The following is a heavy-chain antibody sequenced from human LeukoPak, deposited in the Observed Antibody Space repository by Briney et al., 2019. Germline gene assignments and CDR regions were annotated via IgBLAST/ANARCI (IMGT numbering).Heavy chain of an antibody. J-gene: IGHJ4*02. Sequence: SETLSLTCTVSGGSVSSGSYYWSWIRQPPGKGLEWIGYIYYSGSTNYNPSLKSRVTISVDTSKKQFSLKLSSVTAADTAVYYCARAWGSSGVYYFDCWGQGSLVTVSS. CDR2: IYYSGST. CDR1: GGSVSSGSYY. CDR3: ARAWGSSGVYYFDC. D-gene: IGHD6-19*01. V-gene: IGHV4-61*01.